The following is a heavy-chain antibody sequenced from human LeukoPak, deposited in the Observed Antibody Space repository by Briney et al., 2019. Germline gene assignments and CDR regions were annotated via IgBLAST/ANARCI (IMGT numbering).Heavy chain of an antibody. D-gene: IGHD2-21*02. CDR1: GFTFSYHW. CDR3: AREVSGGDRIFDY. V-gene: IGHV3-11*01. Sequence: GGSLRLSCAASGFTFSYHWMTWVRQAPGKGLEWVSYISSSGSTICYADSVKGRFTISRDNAKNSLYLQMNSLRAEDTAVYYCAREVSGGDRIFDYWGQGTLVTVSS. CDR2: ISSSGSTI. J-gene: IGHJ4*02.